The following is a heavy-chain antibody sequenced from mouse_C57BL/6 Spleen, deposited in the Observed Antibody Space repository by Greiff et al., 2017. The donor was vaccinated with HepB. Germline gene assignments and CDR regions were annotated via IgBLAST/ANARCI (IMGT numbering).Heavy chain of an antibody. CDR3: THRYYYGSTPWYFDV. J-gene: IGHJ1*03. Sequence: VQLKQSGAELVRPGASVKLSCTASGFNIKDYYMHWVKQRPEQGLEWIGRIDPEDGDTEYAPKFQGKATMTADTSSNTAYLQLSSLTSEDTAVYYCTHRYYYGSTPWYFDVWGTGTTVTVSS. V-gene: IGHV14-1*01. D-gene: IGHD1-1*01. CDR2: IDPEDGDT. CDR1: GFNIKDYY.